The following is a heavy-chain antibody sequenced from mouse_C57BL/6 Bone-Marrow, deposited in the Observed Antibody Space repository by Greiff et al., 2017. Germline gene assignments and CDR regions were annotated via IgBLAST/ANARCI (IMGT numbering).Heavy chain of an antibody. Sequence: EVKLQESGGGLVKPGGSLTLSCAASGFTFSSYTMSWVRQTPEKRLQWVAAISGGGGNTYYPDRVKGRFTISRDNDKNILYLQMSSLRSEDTALYYCSRQVTTVLATKYFDVWGTGTTVTVSS. V-gene: IGHV5-9*01. CDR3: SRQVTTVLATKYFDV. CDR2: ISGGGGNT. J-gene: IGHJ1*03. D-gene: IGHD1-1*01. CDR1: GFTFSSYT.